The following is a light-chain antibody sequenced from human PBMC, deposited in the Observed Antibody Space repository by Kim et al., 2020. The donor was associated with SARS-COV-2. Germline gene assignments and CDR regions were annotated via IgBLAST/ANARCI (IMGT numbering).Light chain of an antibody. V-gene: IGLV1-44*01. J-gene: IGLJ3*02. Sequence: SELTQPPSASGTPGQRVTISCSGSRSNIGSNVVNWYQQLPGTAPKLLIYSNDYRPSGVPARFSGSKSGTSASLAISGLQSEDEADYYCVAWDDSLNGSVFGGGTKVTVL. CDR3: VAWDDSLNGSV. CDR2: SND. CDR1: RSNIGSNV.